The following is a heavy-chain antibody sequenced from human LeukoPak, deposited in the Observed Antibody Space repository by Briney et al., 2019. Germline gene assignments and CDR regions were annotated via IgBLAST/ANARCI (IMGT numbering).Heavy chain of an antibody. CDR1: GYTFTSYG. V-gene: IGHV1-18*01. D-gene: IGHD4-11*01. CDR2: ISAYNGNT. CDR3: ARVRYPLQKPYYCYYMDV. J-gene: IGHJ6*03. Sequence: ASVKVSCKASGYTFTSYGISWVRQAPGQGLEWMGWISAYNGNTNYAQKLQGRVTMTTDTSTSTAYMELRSLRSDDTAVYYCARVRYPLQKPYYCYYMDVWGKGTTVTVSS.